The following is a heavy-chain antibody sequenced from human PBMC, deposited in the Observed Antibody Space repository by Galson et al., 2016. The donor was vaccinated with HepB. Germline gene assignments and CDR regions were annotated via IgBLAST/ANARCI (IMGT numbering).Heavy chain of an antibody. CDR3: ARGTRNAFDY. CDR1: GDSVSGHGAAA. Sequence: CAISGDSVSGHGAAAWNWFRQSPSRGLEWLGRTYYRSNWYYEYALSVTSRITISPDTSKNQFSLQLNSVTPEDAAGYFFARGTRNAFDYWGQGTLVTVSS. D-gene: IGHD1-14*01. CDR2: TYYRSNWYY. V-gene: IGHV6-1*01. J-gene: IGHJ4*02.